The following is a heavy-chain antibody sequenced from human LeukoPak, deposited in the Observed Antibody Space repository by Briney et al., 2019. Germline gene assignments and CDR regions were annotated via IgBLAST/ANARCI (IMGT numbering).Heavy chain of an antibody. V-gene: IGHV3-30-3*01. CDR1: GFPFSNYP. Sequence: PGGSLRLSCAASGFPFSNYPMHWVRQAPGRGLEWVALISGDGNTENYADSVRGRFTISRDNSTLYLQMSSLRTDDTAVYYCAREVAVQLWLRESYYFDYWGQGTLVTVSS. D-gene: IGHD5-18*01. J-gene: IGHJ4*02. CDR3: AREVAVQLWLRESYYFDY. CDR2: ISGDGNTE.